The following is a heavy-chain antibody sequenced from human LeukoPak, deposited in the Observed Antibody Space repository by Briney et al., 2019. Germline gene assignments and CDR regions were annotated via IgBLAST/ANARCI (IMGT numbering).Heavy chain of an antibody. CDR2: ISAYNGNT. Sequence: ASVKVSCKASGYTFTSYGISWVRQAPGQGLEWMGWISAYNGNTNYAQKLQGRVTMTTDTSTSTAYMELSSLRSEDTAVYYCAREMKLGYCSSTSCFHYAFDIWGQGTMVTVSS. V-gene: IGHV1-18*01. CDR3: AREMKLGYCSSTSCFHYAFDI. CDR1: GYTFTSYG. D-gene: IGHD2-2*01. J-gene: IGHJ3*02.